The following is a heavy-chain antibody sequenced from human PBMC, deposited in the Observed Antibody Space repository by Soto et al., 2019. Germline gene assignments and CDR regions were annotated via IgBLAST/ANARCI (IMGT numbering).Heavy chain of an antibody. J-gene: IGHJ4*02. CDR3: ARDIEYSSSSVY. D-gene: IGHD6-6*01. Sequence: PVGSLRLSCAASGFIFSSFAMSWVRQAPGKGLEWVSTISGSGGDTYYADSVKGRFSISRDNSKNTLYLQMYSLRDEDTAVYYCARDIEYSSSSVYWGQGTLVTVSS. CDR1: GFIFSSFA. V-gene: IGHV3-23*01. CDR2: ISGSGGDT.